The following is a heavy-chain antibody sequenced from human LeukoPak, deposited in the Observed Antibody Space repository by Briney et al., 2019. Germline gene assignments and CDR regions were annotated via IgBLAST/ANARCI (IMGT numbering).Heavy chain of an antibody. CDR1: GFTFSSYS. D-gene: IGHD1-26*01. V-gene: IGHV3-48*04. J-gene: IGHJ4*02. CDR3: ARDRGSGRTGYLDY. Sequence: QAGGSLGLSCAASGFTFSSYSMNWVRQAPGKGLERVSYISSSSSTIYYADSVKGRFTISRDNAKNSLYLQMNSLRAEDTAVYYCARDRGSGRTGYLDYWGQGTLVTVSS. CDR2: ISSSSSTI.